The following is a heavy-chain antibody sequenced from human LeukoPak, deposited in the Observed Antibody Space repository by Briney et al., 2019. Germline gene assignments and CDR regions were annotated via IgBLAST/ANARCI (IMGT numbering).Heavy chain of an antibody. V-gene: IGHV3-30*04. J-gene: IGHJ4*02. Sequence: PGGSLRLSCAASGFTFSSYAIHWVRQAPGKGLEWVAVISYDGFNQSYADSVKGRFTISRDNSKNTLYLQMNSLRAEDTAVYYCARAIVVIPAAIRYWGQGTLVTVSS. D-gene: IGHD2-2*01. CDR2: ISYDGFNQ. CDR3: ARAIVVIPAAIRY. CDR1: GFTFSSYA.